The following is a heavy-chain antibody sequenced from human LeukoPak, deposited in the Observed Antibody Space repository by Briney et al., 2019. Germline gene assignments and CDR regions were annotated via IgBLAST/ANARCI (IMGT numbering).Heavy chain of an antibody. CDR3: ARGSAFVTTNRGGNWFDP. V-gene: IGHV1-2*02. CDR2: INPNSGGT. D-gene: IGHD5-18*01. J-gene: IGHJ5*02. Sequence: ASVKVSCKASGYTFTGYYMHWVRQAPGQGLEWMGWINPNSGGTNYAQKFQGRVTMTRDTSISTVYMELSRLRSDDTAVYYCARGSAFVTTNRGGNWFDPWGQGTLVTVSS. CDR1: GYTFTGYY.